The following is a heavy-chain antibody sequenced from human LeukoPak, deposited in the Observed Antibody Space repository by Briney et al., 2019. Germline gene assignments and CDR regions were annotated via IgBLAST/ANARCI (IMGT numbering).Heavy chain of an antibody. CDR1: GFTFSSYE. Sequence: GGSLRLSCAASGFTFSSYEMNWVRQAPGKGLEWVSYISSSGSTIYYADSVKGRFTISRDNAKNSLYVQMNSLRAEDTAVYYCASSSSGSFYYFDYWGQGTLVTVSS. V-gene: IGHV3-48*03. J-gene: IGHJ4*02. D-gene: IGHD1-26*01. CDR3: ASSSSGSFYYFDY. CDR2: ISSSGSTI.